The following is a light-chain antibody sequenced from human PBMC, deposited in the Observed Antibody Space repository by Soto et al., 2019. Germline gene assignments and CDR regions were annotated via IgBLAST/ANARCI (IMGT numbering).Light chain of an antibody. J-gene: IGLJ2*01. CDR2: NNN. CDR1: SSNIGSNT. CDR3: AAWDDSLNGREV. Sequence: QSVLTQPPSASGTPGQRVTISCSGGSSNIGSNTVNWYQQLPGTAPKLLIYNNNQRPSGVPDRFSGSKSGTSASLAISGLQSEDEADYYCAAWDDSLNGREVVGGGTKLTVL. V-gene: IGLV1-44*01.